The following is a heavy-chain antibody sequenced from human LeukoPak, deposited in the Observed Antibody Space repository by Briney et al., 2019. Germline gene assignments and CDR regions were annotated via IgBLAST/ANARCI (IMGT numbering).Heavy chain of an antibody. J-gene: IGHJ4*02. CDR3: ARQRQWLVPYYFDY. Sequence: AETLSPTCTVSGGSISSSSYYWGWIRQPPGKGLEWIGSIYYSGSTYYNPSLESRVTISVDTSKNQFSLKLSSVTAADTAVYYCARQRQWLVPYYFDYWGQGTLVAVSS. CDR2: IYYSGST. CDR1: GGSISSSSYY. D-gene: IGHD6-19*01. V-gene: IGHV4-39*01.